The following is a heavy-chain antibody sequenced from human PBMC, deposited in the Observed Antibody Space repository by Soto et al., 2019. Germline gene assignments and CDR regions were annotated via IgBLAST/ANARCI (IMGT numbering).Heavy chain of an antibody. D-gene: IGHD3-10*01. J-gene: IGHJ4*02. CDR3: ARRYYSGSGTAAALDY. CDR1: GYTFTTYY. V-gene: IGHV1-46*01. Sequence: VKVSCKASGYTFTTYYIHWVRQAPGQGLEWMGIIDPSGGSTTYAQTFQGRVTLTRDTSTSTVYMDLTSLRSEDTAVYYCARRYYSGSGTAAALDYWGQGSLVTVSS. CDR2: IDPSGGST.